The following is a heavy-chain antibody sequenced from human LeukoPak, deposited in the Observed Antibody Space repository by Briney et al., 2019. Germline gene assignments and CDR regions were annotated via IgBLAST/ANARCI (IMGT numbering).Heavy chain of an antibody. V-gene: IGHV1-69*05. J-gene: IGHJ4*02. CDR1: GGTFNYA. D-gene: IGHD1-26*01. CDR3: ARGYSGNFFGFDL. CDR2: ILPVLGTP. Sequence: SVKVSCKPSGGTFNYAISWVRQAPGQGLEWMGGILPVLGTPHYAQKVQGRVTVTTDEVTTTAYMELSSLRSEDTAVYYCARGYSGNFFGFDLWGQGTLVTVSS.